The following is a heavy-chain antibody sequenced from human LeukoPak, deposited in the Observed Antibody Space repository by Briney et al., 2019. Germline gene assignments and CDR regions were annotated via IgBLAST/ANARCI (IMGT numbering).Heavy chain of an antibody. CDR3: ARANVPIDYYYYMDV. Sequence: PSETLSLTCTVSGGSISSYYWSWIRQPPGKGLEWIGYIYYSGSTNYNPSLKSRVTISVDTSKNQFSLKLSSVTAADTAVYYCARANVPIDYYYYMDVWGKGTTVTVSS. V-gene: IGHV4-59*01. J-gene: IGHJ6*03. D-gene: IGHD2-15*01. CDR2: IYYSGST. CDR1: GGSISSYY.